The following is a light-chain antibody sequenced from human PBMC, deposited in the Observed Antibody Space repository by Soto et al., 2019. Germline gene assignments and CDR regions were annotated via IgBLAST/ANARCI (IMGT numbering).Light chain of an antibody. V-gene: IGLV2-14*03. Sequence: SVLTQPASVSGSPGQSITISCTGTSSDVGGYNYVSWYQQHPDKAPKLMIYDVSNRPSGVSNRFSGSKSGNTASLTISGLQAEDEADYYCSSYTSSSTYVFGTGTKV. J-gene: IGLJ1*01. CDR3: SSYTSSSTYV. CDR1: SSDVGGYNY. CDR2: DVS.